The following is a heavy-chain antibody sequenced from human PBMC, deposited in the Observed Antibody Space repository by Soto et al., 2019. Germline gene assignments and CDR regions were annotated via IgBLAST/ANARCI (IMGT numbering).Heavy chain of an antibody. D-gene: IGHD3-16*01. CDR1: GYTFSTYG. J-gene: IGHJ5*02. Sequence: GASVKVSCKASGYTFSTYGINWVRQAPGQGLEWMGWISAYNGDTDYAQNFQGRVTMTTDTSTSTAYMELRSLRSDDTAVYYCARQALRITWAAHKCFDPWGQGTLVTVSS. CDR2: ISAYNGDT. CDR3: ARQALRITWAAHKCFDP. V-gene: IGHV1-18*01.